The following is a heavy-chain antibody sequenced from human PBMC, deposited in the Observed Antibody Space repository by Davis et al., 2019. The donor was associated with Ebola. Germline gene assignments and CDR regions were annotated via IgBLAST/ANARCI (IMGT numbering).Heavy chain of an antibody. CDR1: GGSFSGYY. V-gene: IGHV4-34*01. CDR3: ARGDHEYTSTSLEFAP. CDR2: INHSGST. J-gene: IGHJ5*02. D-gene: IGHD6-6*01. Sequence: SETLSLTCAVYGGSFSGYYWSWIPQPPGKGLEWSGEINHSGSTNYNPSLKSRVTISVDTSKNQFSLKLTSVTAADTAVYYCARGDHEYTSTSLEFAPWGQGTLVTVSS.